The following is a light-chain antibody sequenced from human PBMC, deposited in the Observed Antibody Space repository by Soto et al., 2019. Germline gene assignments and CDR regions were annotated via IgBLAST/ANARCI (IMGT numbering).Light chain of an antibody. Sequence: QSALTQPASVSGSPGQSITISCTGTSSDVGGYNYVSWYQQHPGKAPKLMIYEVSTRPSGVSNRFSGSKSGNTASLTISGLQAEDEADDYCSSYTSSSTPYVFGTETKLTVL. CDR2: EVS. CDR3: SSYTSSSTPYV. V-gene: IGLV2-14*01. CDR1: SSDVGGYNY. J-gene: IGLJ1*01.